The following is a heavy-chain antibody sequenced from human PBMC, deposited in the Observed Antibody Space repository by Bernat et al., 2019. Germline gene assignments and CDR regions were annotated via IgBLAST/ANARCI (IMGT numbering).Heavy chain of an antibody. J-gene: IGHJ6*03. Sequence: QVQLVQSGAEVKKPGSSVKVSCKASGGTFSSYAISWVRQAPGQGLEWMGGIIPIFGTANYAQKFQGRVTITADKSTSTAYMELSSLRSEDTAVYYCARGGDVVVPAAIPSDYYYYYMDVWGKGTTVTVSS. V-gene: IGHV1-69*06. D-gene: IGHD2-2*01. CDR2: IIPIFGTA. CDR3: ARGGDVVVPAAIPSDYYYYYMDV. CDR1: GGTFSSYA.